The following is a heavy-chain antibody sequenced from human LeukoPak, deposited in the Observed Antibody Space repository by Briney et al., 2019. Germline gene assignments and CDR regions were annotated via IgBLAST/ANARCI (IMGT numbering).Heavy chain of an antibody. V-gene: IGHV3-23*01. CDR2: ISGSGGST. D-gene: IGHD5-24*01. J-gene: IGHJ4*02. Sequence: GGSLRLSCAASGFTFSSYAMSWVRQAPGKGLEWVSAISGSGGSTYYADSVEGRFTISRDNSKNTLYLQMNSLRAEDTAVYYCAKDHRRDGYKTNFDYWGQGTLVTVSS. CDR3: AKDHRRDGYKTNFDY. CDR1: GFTFSSYA.